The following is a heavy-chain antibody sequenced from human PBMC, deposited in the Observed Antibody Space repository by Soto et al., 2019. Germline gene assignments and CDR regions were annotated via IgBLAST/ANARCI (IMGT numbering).Heavy chain of an antibody. CDR1: GFSLSTSGVG. D-gene: IGHD7-27*01. Sequence: QITLKESGPTLVKPTQTLTLTCTFSGFSLSTSGVGVGWIRQPPGKALEWLALIYWDDDKRYSPSLKSRLTITKDTFKNQVVLTMTNTDPVDTATYYCAHSLIPNWGSRGAFDYWGQGTLVTVSS. V-gene: IGHV2-5*02. CDR2: IYWDDDK. J-gene: IGHJ4*02. CDR3: AHSLIPNWGSRGAFDY.